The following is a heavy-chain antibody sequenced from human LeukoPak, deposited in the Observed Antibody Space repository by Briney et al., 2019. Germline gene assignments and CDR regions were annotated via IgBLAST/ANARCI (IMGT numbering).Heavy chain of an antibody. CDR1: GFTFSDYY. CDR3: ARGPPYGSRCDYLDY. V-gene: IGHV3-11*04. CDR2: MSGSGIMI. D-gene: IGHD3-10*01. Sequence: GGSLRLSCAASGFTFSDYYMSWIRQAPGKGLEWISYMSGSGIMIYHTDSVKGRFTISRDNAKNSLYLQMNSLRAEDTAVYYCARGPPYGSRCDYLDYWGQGTLVTVSS. J-gene: IGHJ4*02.